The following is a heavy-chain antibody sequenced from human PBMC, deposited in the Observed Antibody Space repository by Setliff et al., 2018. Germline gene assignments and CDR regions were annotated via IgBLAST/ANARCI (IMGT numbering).Heavy chain of an antibody. CDR3: ARTTHYDFWSGYLY. D-gene: IGHD3-3*01. CDR2: ISHSGST. Sequence: SETLSLTCAVSGYSISSGFSWVWIRQSPGKGLEWIGEISHSGSTNYNPSLKSRVTMSVDTSKNQFSPNLNSVTAADTAVYFCARTTHYDFWSGYLYWGQGTLVTVSS. V-gene: IGHV4-38-2*01. CDR1: GYSISSGFS. J-gene: IGHJ4*02.